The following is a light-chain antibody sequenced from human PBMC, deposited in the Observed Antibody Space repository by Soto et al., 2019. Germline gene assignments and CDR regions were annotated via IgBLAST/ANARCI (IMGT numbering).Light chain of an antibody. CDR3: QQSYSTPPWT. J-gene: IGKJ1*01. CDR2: DAS. Sequence: DIQLTQSPSSLSASVGDKVTITCRASQSIRSYLNWVQQKPGKAPKLLIYDASSLQTGVPSRFSGSGSGTDFSLTISSLQPEDFATYYCQQSYSTPPWTFGRGTKVEIK. V-gene: IGKV1-39*01. CDR1: QSIRSY.